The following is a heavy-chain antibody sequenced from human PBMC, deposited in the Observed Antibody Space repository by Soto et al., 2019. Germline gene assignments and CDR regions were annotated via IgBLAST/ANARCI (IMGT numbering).Heavy chain of an antibody. CDR1: GGTFSSYA. CDR3: ARLYGEQLWDNWFAP. D-gene: IGHD4-17*01. J-gene: IGHJ5*02. Sequence: QVQLVQSGAAVTKPGSSVKVSCKASGGTFSSYAISWVRQAPGQGLEWMGGIIPIFGTANYAQKFQGRVTITADESTSTAYMELSSLRSEDTAVYYCARLYGEQLWDNWFAPWGQGTLVTVSS. V-gene: IGHV1-69*01. CDR2: IIPIFGTA.